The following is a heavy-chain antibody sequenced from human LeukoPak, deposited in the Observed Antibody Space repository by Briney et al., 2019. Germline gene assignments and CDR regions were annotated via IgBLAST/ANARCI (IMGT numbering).Heavy chain of an antibody. Sequence: SETLSLTCAVYGGSFSGYYWSWIRQPPGKGLEWIGEISHSGSTNYNPSLKSRVTISVDTSKNQFSLKLSSVTAADTAVYYCARRGRDFWSGYSHYYYYYYMDVWGKGTTVTVSS. CDR2: ISHSGST. D-gene: IGHD3-3*01. CDR1: GGSFSGYY. CDR3: ARRGRDFWSGYSHYYYYYYMDV. V-gene: IGHV4-34*01. J-gene: IGHJ6*03.